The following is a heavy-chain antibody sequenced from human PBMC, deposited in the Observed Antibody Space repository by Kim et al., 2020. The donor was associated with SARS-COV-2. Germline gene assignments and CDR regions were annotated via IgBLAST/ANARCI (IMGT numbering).Heavy chain of an antibody. D-gene: IGHD1-26*01. CDR1: GYSISSGYY. J-gene: IGHJ3*02. Sequence: SETLSLTCTVSGYSISSGYYWGWIRQPPGKGLEWIGSIYHSGSTYYNPSLKSRVTISVDTSKNQFSLKLSSVTAADTAVYYCARFGLSIVRAFDIWGQGTMVTVSS. CDR2: IYHSGST. V-gene: IGHV4-38-2*02. CDR3: ARFGLSIVRAFDI.